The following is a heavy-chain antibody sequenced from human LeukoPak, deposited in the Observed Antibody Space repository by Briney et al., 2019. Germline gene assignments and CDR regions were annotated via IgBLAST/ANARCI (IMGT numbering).Heavy chain of an antibody. V-gene: IGHV1-46*01. Sequence: ASVKVSCKASGYTFTSYYMHWVRQAPGQGLEWMGIINPSGGSTSYAQKFQGRVTMTRDMSTSTVYMELSSLRSEDTAVYYCARDYYDSSGYSSLGAFDIWGQGTMVTVSS. D-gene: IGHD3-22*01. CDR1: GYTFTSYY. CDR2: INPSGGST. CDR3: ARDYYDSSGYSSLGAFDI. J-gene: IGHJ3*02.